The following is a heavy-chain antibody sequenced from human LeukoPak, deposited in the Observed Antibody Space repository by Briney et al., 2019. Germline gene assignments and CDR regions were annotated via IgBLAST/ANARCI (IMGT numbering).Heavy chain of an antibody. CDR3: ARRGRGVASGYDY. Sequence: GASVKVSCKVSGGTFSSYTITWVRQAPGQGLEWMGGIIPVFGTTNYAQKLQGRVTMTTDTSTSTAYMELRSLRSDDTAVYYCARRGRGVASGYDYWGQGTLVTVSS. J-gene: IGHJ4*02. V-gene: IGHV1-69*05. CDR1: GGTFSSYT. D-gene: IGHD3-3*01. CDR2: IIPVFGTT.